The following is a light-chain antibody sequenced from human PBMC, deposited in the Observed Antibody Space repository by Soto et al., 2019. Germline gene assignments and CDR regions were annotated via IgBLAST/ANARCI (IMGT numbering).Light chain of an antibody. J-gene: IGKJ1*01. CDR3: QQYDTSPRT. V-gene: IGKV3-20*01. CDR2: GAS. CDR1: QSVSSNY. Sequence: EVMLTQSPGTLSLSPGERATLSCRASQSVSSNYLAWYQQKSGQAPRLLIYGASNRATGIPDRFSGSGSGTDFTLTIRRLEPEDFAVYYCQQYDTSPRTFGQVTKVECK.